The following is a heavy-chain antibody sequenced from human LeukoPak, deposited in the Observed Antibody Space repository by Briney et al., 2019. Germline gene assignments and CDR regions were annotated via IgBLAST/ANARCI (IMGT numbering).Heavy chain of an antibody. CDR1: GFTFSSYS. CDR2: ISSSSSTI. CDR3: ARGTYYYDSSGYYHGGDY. J-gene: IGHJ4*02. Sequence: GGSLRLSCAASGFTFSSYSMNWVRQAPGKGLEWVSYISSSSSTIYYADSVKGRFTISRDNAKNSLYLQMNSLRAEDTAVYYCARGTYYYDSSGYYHGGDYWGQGTLVTVSS. D-gene: IGHD3-22*01. V-gene: IGHV3-48*01.